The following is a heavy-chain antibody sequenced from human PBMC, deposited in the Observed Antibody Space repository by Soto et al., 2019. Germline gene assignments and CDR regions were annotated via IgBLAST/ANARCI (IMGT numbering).Heavy chain of an antibody. V-gene: IGHV4-59*02. Sequence: SETLSLTCTVSGGSVCSYYWGWIRQPPGKGLEWIGYIYYSGSTNYNPSLKSRVTISVDTSKNQFSLKLSSVTAADTAVYYCARDQRDGIVAPGGFDPWGQGTLVTVSS. J-gene: IGHJ5*02. CDR1: GGSVCSYY. D-gene: IGHD1-26*01. CDR3: ARDQRDGIVAPGGFDP. CDR2: IYYSGST.